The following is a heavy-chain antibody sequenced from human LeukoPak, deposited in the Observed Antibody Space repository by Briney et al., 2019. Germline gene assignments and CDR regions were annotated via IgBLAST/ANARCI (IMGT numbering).Heavy chain of an antibody. Sequence: GASVKVSCKASGYTFTSYAMHWVRQAPGQRLEWMGWINAGNGNTKYSQKFQGRVTITRDTSASTAYMELSSLRSEDTAVYYCARDFIRGGYSGYDFGPQPPFDYWGQGTLVTVSS. CDR1: GYTFTSYA. J-gene: IGHJ4*02. V-gene: IGHV1-3*01. CDR3: ARDFIRGGYSGYDFGPQPPFDY. D-gene: IGHD5-12*01. CDR2: INAGNGNT.